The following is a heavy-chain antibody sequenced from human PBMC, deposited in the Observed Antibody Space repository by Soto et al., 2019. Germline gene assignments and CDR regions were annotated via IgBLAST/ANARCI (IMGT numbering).Heavy chain of an antibody. CDR2: ISAYNGNT. Sequence: GASVKVSCKASGYTFTSYGISWVRQAPGQGLEWMGWISAYNGNTNYAQKLQGRVTMTTDTSTSTAYMELRSLRSDDTAVYYCARDQDYGGDSDAFDIWGQGTMVTVSS. CDR3: ARDQDYGGDSDAFDI. CDR1: GYTFTSYG. V-gene: IGHV1-18*01. D-gene: IGHD4-17*01. J-gene: IGHJ3*02.